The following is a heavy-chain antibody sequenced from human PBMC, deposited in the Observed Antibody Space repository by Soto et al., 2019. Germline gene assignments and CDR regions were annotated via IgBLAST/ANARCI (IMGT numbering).Heavy chain of an antibody. J-gene: IGHJ3*02. CDR3: ARPRAARTIGAFDS. V-gene: IGHV5-51*01. CDR1: GYTFTNYW. D-gene: IGHD6-6*01. Sequence: GESLKISCKGSGYTFTNYWIAWVRQMPGKGLEWMGIIYPGDSNTRYSPSFQGQVTISTDKSISIAYLQWSSLKASDTAMYYCARPRAARTIGAFDSWGQGTMVTVSS. CDR2: IYPGDSNT.